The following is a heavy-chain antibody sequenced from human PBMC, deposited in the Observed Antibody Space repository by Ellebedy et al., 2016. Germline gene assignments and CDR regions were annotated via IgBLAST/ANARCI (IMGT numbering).Heavy chain of an antibody. D-gene: IGHD2-8*01. V-gene: IGHV3-15*01. CDR3: STGTYCTNGICNYHYYGMDV. CDR2: IKSKLDRGTV. Sequence: GESLKISCAASGFTVSYAWMTWVRQTPGKGLEWVGHIKSKLDRGTVDYAAPVKGRFTISRDDSKDTLYLQMNRLQTDDTAVYYCSTGTYCTNGICNYHYYGMDVWGQGTAVTVSS. J-gene: IGHJ6*02. CDR1: GFTVSYAW.